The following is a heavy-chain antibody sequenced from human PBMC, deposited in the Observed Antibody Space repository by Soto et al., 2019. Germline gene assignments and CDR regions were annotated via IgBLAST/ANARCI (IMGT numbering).Heavy chain of an antibody. CDR2: SHQSGNT. J-gene: IGHJ4*02. D-gene: IGHD5-18*01. V-gene: IGHV4-4*02. CDR1: GVSIGSHDW. Sequence: QVQLQESGPGLVKPSGTLSLTCAVSGVSIGSHDWWTWVRQPPGKGLEWIGESHQSGNTNYNSSLESRVTISLDQSKTPFSLQLSSVTVADPAVYYCATRDTGRVYWGQGTLVTVSS. CDR3: ATRDTGRVY.